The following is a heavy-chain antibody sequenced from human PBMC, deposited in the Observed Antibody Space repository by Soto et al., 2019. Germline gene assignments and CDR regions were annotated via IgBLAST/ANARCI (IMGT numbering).Heavy chain of an antibody. Sequence: PGESLKISCKGSGYSFTSYWISWVRQMPGKGLEWMGRIDPSDSYTNYSPSFQGHVTISADKSISTAYLQWSSLKASDTAMYYCARHVRQAWVPAAIRRIMDYYYGMDVWGQGTTRTASS. CDR3: ARHVRQAWVPAAIRRIMDYYYGMDV. CDR2: IDPSDSYT. D-gene: IGHD2-2*02. V-gene: IGHV5-10-1*01. J-gene: IGHJ6*01. CDR1: GYSFTSYW.